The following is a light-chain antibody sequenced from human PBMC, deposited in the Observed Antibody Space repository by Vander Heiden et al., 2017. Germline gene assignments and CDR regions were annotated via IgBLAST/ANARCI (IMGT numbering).Light chain of an antibody. CDR3: QSYDSSVSGSV. CDR2: ANN. V-gene: IGLV1-40*01. Sequence: SVLTQPPSVSGAPGQWVTISCTGTGSNIGSGYDVHWYHQVPGTAPKLLIFANNNRPSGVPDRFSGSKSGTSASLAITGLQAEDEADYYCQSYDSSVSGSVFGGGTKLTVL. J-gene: IGLJ2*01. CDR1: GSNIGSGYD.